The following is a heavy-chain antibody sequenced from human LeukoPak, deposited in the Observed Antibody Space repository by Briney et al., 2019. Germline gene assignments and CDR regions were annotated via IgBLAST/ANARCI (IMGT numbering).Heavy chain of an antibody. CDR2: IYYSGST. D-gene: IGHD1-7*01. CDR1: GGSISSSSYY. V-gene: IGHV4-39*01. J-gene: IGHJ4*02. Sequence: KPSETLSLTCTVSGGSISSSSYYWGWIRQPPGRGLEWIGSIYYSGSTYYNPSLKSRVTISVDTSKNQFSLKLSSVTAADTAVYYCATPNSGKSDYWGQGTLVTVSS. CDR3: ATPNSGKSDY.